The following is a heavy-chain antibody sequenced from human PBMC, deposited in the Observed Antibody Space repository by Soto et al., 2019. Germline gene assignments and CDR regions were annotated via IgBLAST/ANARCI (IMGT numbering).Heavy chain of an antibody. CDR1: GGSISSSSYY. CDR2: IYYSGST. D-gene: IGHD5-18*01. V-gene: IGHV4-39*01. CDR3: VRQSYSWIQLWDYYGMDV. J-gene: IGHJ6*02. Sequence: PSETLSLTCTVSGGSISSSSYYWGWIRQPPGKGLEWIGSIYYSGSTYYNPSLKSRVTISVDTSKNQFSLKLSSVTAADTAVYYCVRQSYSWIQLWDYYGMDVWGQGTTVTVSS.